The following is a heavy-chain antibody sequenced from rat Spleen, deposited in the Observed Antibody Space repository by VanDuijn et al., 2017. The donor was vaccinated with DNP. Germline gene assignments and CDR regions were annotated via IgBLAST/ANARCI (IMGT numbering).Heavy chain of an antibody. Sequence: EVQLVESGGGLVQPGRSLKLSCAASGFTFSAYYMAWVRQAPAKGLEWVAYIGSPAYAPYSTDSVKGRFTISRDNAKSTLYLQMNSLRSVDMATYYCVRWNSGHFDYWGQGVMVTVSS. D-gene: IGHD4-3*01. CDR2: IGSPAYAP. J-gene: IGHJ2*01. CDR1: GFTFSAYY. CDR3: VRWNSGHFDY. V-gene: IGHV5-22*01.